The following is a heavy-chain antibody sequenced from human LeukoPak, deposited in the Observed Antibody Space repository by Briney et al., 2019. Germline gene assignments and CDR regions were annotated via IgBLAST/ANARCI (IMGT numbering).Heavy chain of an antibody. CDR1: GFSFNTFV. D-gene: IGHD6-19*01. J-gene: IGHJ4*02. CDR3: AKDLGDYSGWILDH. V-gene: IGHV3-30*18. Sequence: GGSLRLSCAASGFSFNTFVMHWARQAPGKGLEWVAVTAHDESQKYYADSVNGRFTIFRDNSKNTLFLQMNSLRPDDTAIYYCAKDLGDYSGWILDHWGQGTLVTVST. CDR2: TAHDESQK.